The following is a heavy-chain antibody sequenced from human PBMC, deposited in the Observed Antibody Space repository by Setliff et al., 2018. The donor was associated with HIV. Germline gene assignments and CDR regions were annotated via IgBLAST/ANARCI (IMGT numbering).Heavy chain of an antibody. D-gene: IGHD2-2*01. CDR1: GGSISGHY. CDR3: GTAMYYDYGLDL. V-gene: IGHV4-4*07. Sequence: SETLSLTCTVSGGSISGHYCTWLRQAAGKGLEWIGHFYSSGTTYYNHSLESRVTISVDTSKNQFSLKLTSVTAADAAVYYCGTAMYYDYGLDLWGQGIRVTVSS. J-gene: IGHJ6*02. CDR2: FYSSGTT.